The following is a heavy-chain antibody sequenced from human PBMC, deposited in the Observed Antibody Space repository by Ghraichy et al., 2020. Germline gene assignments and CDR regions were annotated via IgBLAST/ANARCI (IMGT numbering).Heavy chain of an antibody. CDR1: GFRFRDHY. V-gene: IGHV3-11*06. CDR3: VREGQELGKSGFDL. J-gene: IGHJ5*02. Sequence: GESLNISFAASGFRFRDHYMSWIRQAPGKGLEWVSLISRRGRDTNYADSVRGRFTISRDDAKSSLYLQLNTLRAEDTAVYYCVREGQELGKSGFDLWGQGTLVTVSS. D-gene: IGHD1-7*01. CDR2: ISRRGRDT.